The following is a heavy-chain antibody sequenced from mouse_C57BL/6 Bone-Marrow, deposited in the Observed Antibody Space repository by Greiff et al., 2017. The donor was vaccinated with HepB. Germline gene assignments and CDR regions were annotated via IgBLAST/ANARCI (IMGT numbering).Heavy chain of an antibody. CDR3: ARHGYDGEY. J-gene: IGHJ2*01. V-gene: IGHV5-12*01. CDR2: ISNGGGST. Sequence: EVMLVESGGGLVQPGGSLKLSCAASGFTFSDYYMYWVRQTPEKRLEWVAYISNGGGSTYYPDTVKGRFTISRDNAKNTLYLQMSRLKSEDTAMYYCARHGYDGEYWCQGTTLTVSS. CDR1: GFTFSDYY. D-gene: IGHD2-2*01.